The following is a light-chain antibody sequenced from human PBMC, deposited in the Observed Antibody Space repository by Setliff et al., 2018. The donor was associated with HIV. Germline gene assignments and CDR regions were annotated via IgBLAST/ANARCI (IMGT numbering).Light chain of an antibody. CDR1: SDDVGGSNY. Sequence: QSALTQPASMSGSPGQSITISCTGSSDDVGGSNYVSWYQHHPGKAPKLIIYEVTVRPSGVSSRFSGSKSGNTASLTLSGLQTEDEADYYCSSCTKTASVYVFGSGTKVTVL. CDR2: EVT. J-gene: IGLJ1*01. V-gene: IGLV2-14*01. CDR3: SSCTKTASVYV.